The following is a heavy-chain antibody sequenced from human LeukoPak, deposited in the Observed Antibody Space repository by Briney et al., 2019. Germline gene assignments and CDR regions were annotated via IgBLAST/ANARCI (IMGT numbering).Heavy chain of an antibody. CDR2: IWYDGSNK. D-gene: IGHD5-18*01. J-gene: IGHJ6*02. CDR1: GFTFSSYG. V-gene: IGHV3-33*01. CDR3: ARGRYSYGPRYYYYGMDV. Sequence: GGSLRLSCAASGFTFSSYGMHWVRQAPGKGLEWVAVIWYDGSNKYYADSVKGRFTISRDNSKNTLYLQMNSLRAEDTAVYYCARGRYSYGPRYYYYGMDVWGQGTTVTVSS.